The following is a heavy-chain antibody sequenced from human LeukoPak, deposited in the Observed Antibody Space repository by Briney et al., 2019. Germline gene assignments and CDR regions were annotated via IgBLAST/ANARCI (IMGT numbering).Heavy chain of an antibody. CDR2: FHPNSGGT. CDR1: AYSFTVYY. D-gene: IGHD4-11*01. J-gene: IGHJ4*02. CDR3: ARPRVYSDFAPVLDL. Sequence: SVKLSCKASAYSFTVYYIHWLRQAPGHGLRGRGWFHPNSGGTNSAQKFQGRVTMTRDTSISTAYMELSRLRSDDTAVYYRARPRVYSDFAPVLDLWGQGTLVTVSS. V-gene: IGHV1-2*02.